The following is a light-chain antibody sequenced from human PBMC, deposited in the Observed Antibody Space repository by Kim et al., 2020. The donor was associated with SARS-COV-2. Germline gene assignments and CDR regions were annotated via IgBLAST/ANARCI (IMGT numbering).Light chain of an antibody. CDR2: DAS. CDR1: QSVSNSY. J-gene: IGKJ2*01. CDR3: QQYGDSPYT. Sequence: WSAGERVTLSGRASQSVSNSYLAWHQQKPGQAPRLLIYDASSRATGIPDRFSGSGSGTDFTLTISRLEPEDFAVYYCQQYGDSPYTFGQGTKLEI. V-gene: IGKV3-20*01.